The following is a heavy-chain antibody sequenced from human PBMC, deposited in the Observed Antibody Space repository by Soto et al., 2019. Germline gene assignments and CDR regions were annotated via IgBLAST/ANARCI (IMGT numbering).Heavy chain of an antibody. J-gene: IGHJ4*02. V-gene: IGHV3-23*01. CDR2: ISGSGGST. CDR1: GFTFSSYA. Sequence: GSLRLSCAASGFTFSSYAMSWVRQAPGKGLEWVSAISGSGGSTYYADSVKGRFTISRDNSKNTLYMQMNRLRDEDTAVYYCAQAAPFYDYDSSGYQTGFDKWGQGTRVPVS. CDR3: AQAAPFYDYDSSGYQTGFDK. D-gene: IGHD3-22*01.